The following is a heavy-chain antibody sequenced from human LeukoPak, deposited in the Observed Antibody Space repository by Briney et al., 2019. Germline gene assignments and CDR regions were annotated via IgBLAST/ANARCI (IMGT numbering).Heavy chain of an antibody. CDR3: ARTGEGYYFDY. Sequence: AETLSLTCTVSGGSISSYYWSWIRQPPGKGLEWIGYIYYSGSTNYNPSLKSRVTISVDTSKNQFYLKLSSVTAADTAVYYCARTGEGYYFDYWGQGTLVTVSS. CDR1: GGSISSYY. D-gene: IGHD7-27*01. J-gene: IGHJ4*02. CDR2: IYYSGST. V-gene: IGHV4-59*08.